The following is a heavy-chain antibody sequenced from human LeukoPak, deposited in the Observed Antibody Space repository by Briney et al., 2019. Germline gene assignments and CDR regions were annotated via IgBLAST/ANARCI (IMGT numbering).Heavy chain of an antibody. CDR3: ARDTRSPGFDY. CDR1: GFTFSSYG. V-gene: IGHV3-30*03. D-gene: IGHD1-1*01. CDR2: ISYDGSNK. Sequence: GGSLRLSCAASGFTFSSYGMHWVRQAPGKGLEWVAVISYDGSNKYYADSVKGRFTISRDNSKNTLYLQMNSLRAEDTAVYYCARDTRSPGFDYWGQGTLVTVSS. J-gene: IGHJ4*02.